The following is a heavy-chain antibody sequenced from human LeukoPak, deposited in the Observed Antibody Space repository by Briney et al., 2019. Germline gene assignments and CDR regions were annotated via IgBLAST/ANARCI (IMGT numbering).Heavy chain of an antibody. D-gene: IGHD5-18*01. CDR3: AKYRIQLWLQDAFDI. J-gene: IGHJ3*02. CDR2: ISGSGGSA. V-gene: IGHV3-23*01. CDR1: GFTFSSYA. Sequence: PGGSLRLSCAASGFTFSSYAMSWVRQAPGKGLEWVSAISGSGGSAYYADSVKGRFTISRDNSKNTLYLQMNSLRAEDTAVYYCAKYRIQLWLQDAFDIWGQGTMVTVSS.